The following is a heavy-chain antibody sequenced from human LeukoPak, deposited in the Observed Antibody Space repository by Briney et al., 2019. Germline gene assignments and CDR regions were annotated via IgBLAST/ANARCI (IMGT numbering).Heavy chain of an antibody. CDR2: ISGSGGST. Sequence: GGTLGLSCAASGFTFSSYGMSWVRQAPGKGLEWVSAISGSGGSTYYADSVRGRFTISRDNSKNTLYLQMNSLRAEDTAVYYCARDPLPRYHYYYYMDVWGKGTTVTVSS. CDR3: ARDPLPRYHYYYYMDV. J-gene: IGHJ6*03. CDR1: GFTFSSYG. V-gene: IGHV3-23*01.